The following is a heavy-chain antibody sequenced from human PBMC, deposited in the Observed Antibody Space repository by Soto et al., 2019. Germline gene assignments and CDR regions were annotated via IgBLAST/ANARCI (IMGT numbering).Heavy chain of an antibody. CDR1: GFTFSSYS. D-gene: IGHD1-26*01. J-gene: IGHJ5*02. V-gene: IGHV3-48*01. CDR3: ARGCEVSTSRIGFDP. Sequence: PGGSLRLSCEASGFTFSSYSMNWVRQAPGKGLEWVSYIKSSGTNIYYADSVKGRFTISRDNAKNSLYLHMNSLRAEDTADYYCARGCEVSTSRIGFDPWGQGT. CDR2: IKSSGTNI.